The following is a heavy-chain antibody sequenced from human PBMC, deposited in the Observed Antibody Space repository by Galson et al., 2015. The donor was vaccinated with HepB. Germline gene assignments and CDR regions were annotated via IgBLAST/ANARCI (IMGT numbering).Heavy chain of an antibody. J-gene: IGHJ6*03. Sequence: SVKVSCKASGYTFTDYVVNWVRQAPGQGLEWMGWMNTNTGKPTYAPGFAGRFVFSLDTSVTTAYLQTSSLETEDTAVYYCARSPLRFLDWLPYYDYYYMDVWGEGTPVTVSS. CDR2: MNTNTGKP. V-gene: IGHV7-4-1*02. CDR1: GYTFTDYV. CDR3: ARSPLRFLDWLPYYDYYYMDV. D-gene: IGHD3-3*01.